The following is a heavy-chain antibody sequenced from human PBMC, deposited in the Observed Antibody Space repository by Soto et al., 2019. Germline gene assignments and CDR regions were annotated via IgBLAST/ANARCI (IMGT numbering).Heavy chain of an antibody. V-gene: IGHV3-48*03. CDR2: ISSSGSTI. Sequence: LRLSCAASGFTFSSYTMNWVRQAPGKGLEWVSYISSSGSTIYYADSVKGRFTISRDNAKNSLYLQMNSLRAEDTAVYYCARDPKTYYYDSSGYYTPYWGQGTLVTVSS. CDR3: ARDPKTYYYDSSGYYTPY. D-gene: IGHD3-22*01. CDR1: GFTFSSYT. J-gene: IGHJ4*02.